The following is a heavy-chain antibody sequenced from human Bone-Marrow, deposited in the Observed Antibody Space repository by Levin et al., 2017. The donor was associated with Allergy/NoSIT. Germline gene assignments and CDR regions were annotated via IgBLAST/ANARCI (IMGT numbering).Heavy chain of an antibody. CDR2: ISYTGNT. CDR1: GVSVSDYY. CDR3: ARDLIPVDFAFDI. J-gene: IGHJ3*02. D-gene: IGHD3-3*01. V-gene: IGHV4-59*02. Sequence: PSETLSLTCTVSGVSVSDYYWSWIRQPPGKGLEWLGFISYTGNTKFNPSLKGRASISVDTSKNQLSLNLNSVTTADTALYFCARDLIPVDFAFDIWGPGTKVTVSS.